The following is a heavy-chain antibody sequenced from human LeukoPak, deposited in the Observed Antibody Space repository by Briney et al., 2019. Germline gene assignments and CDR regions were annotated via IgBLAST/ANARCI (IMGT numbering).Heavy chain of an antibody. CDR2: ISSSGSTI. J-gene: IGHJ6*03. V-gene: IGHV3-11*04. D-gene: IGHD4-23*01. CDR1: GFTFSDYY. CDR3: ARDPRLVRTYSDYYYMDV. Sequence: GGSLRLSCAASGFTFSDYYMSWIRQAPGKGLEWVSYISSSGSTIYYADSVKGRFTISRDNAKNSLYLQMNSLRAEDTAVYYCARDPRLVRTYSDYYYMDVWGKGTTVTVSS.